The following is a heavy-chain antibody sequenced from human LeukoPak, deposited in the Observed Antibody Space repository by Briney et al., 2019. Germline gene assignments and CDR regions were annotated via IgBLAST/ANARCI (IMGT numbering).Heavy chain of an antibody. CDR3: ARDFRAAAPHDYYYYYMDV. V-gene: IGHV3-21*01. D-gene: IGHD6-13*01. CDR1: GFTFSSYS. J-gene: IGHJ6*03. Sequence: GGSLRLSCAASGFTFSSYSMNWVRQAPGKGLEWVSSISSSSSYIYYADSVKGRFTISRDKAKNSLYLQMNSLRAEDTAVYYCARDFRAAAPHDYYYYYMDVWGKGTTVTVSS. CDR2: ISSSSSYI.